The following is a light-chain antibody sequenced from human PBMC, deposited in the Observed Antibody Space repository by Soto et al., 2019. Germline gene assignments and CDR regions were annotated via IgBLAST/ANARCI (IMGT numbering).Light chain of an antibody. V-gene: IGLV1-44*01. CDR1: NSNIESNT. J-gene: IGLJ2*01. Sequence: QSVLTQPPSASGTPGQRVTISCSGSNSNIESNTVNWYQQLPGTAPKFLIYSNNQRPSGVPDRFSGSKSGTSASLAISGLQSDDEADYYCAAWDDSLNGHVVFGGGTKLTVL. CDR3: AAWDDSLNGHVV. CDR2: SNN.